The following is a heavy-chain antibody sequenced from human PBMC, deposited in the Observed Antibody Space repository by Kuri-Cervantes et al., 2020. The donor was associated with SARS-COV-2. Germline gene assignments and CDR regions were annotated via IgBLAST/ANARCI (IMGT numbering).Heavy chain of an antibody. V-gene: IGHV3-23*01. CDR3: ARQGYCSSTSCYTIPPDY. CDR1: GFTFSSYW. Sequence: GGSLRLSCAASGFTFSSYWMSWVRQAPGKGLEWVSAISGSGGSTYYADSVKGRFTISRDNSKNTLYLQMNSLRAEDTAVYYCARQGYCSSTSCYTIPPDYWGQGTLVTVSS. D-gene: IGHD2-2*02. J-gene: IGHJ4*02. CDR2: ISGSGGST.